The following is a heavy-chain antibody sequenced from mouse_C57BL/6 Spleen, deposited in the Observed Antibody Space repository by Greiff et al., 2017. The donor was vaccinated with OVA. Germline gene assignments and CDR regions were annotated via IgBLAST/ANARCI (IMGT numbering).Heavy chain of an antibody. CDR1: GYAFSSYW. J-gene: IGHJ2*01. Sequence: QVQLQQSGAELVKPGASVKISCKASGYAFSSYWMNWVKQRPGKGLEWIGQIYPGDGDTNYNGKFKGKATLTADKSSSTAYMQLSSLTSEDSAVYFCARDGSSPYVPWNYWGQGTTLTVSS. V-gene: IGHV1-80*01. CDR2: IYPGDGDT. D-gene: IGHD1-1*01. CDR3: ARDGSSPYVPWNY.